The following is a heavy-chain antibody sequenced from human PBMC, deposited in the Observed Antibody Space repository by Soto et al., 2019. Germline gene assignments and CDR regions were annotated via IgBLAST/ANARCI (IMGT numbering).Heavy chain of an antibody. CDR3: ARANRPPYYDFWSGYYGGPNWFDP. CDR2: IYHSGST. D-gene: IGHD3-3*01. J-gene: IGHJ5*02. CDR1: GYSISSGYY. V-gene: IGHV4-38-2*01. Sequence: LSLTCAVSGYSISSGYYWGWIRQPPGKGLEWIGSIYHSGSTYYNPSLKSRVTISVDTSKNQFSLKLSSVTAADTAVYYCARANRPPYYDFWSGYYGGPNWFDPWGQGTLVTVSS.